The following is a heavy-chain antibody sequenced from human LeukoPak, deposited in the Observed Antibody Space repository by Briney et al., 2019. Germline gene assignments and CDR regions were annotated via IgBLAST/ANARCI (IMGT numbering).Heavy chain of an antibody. CDR1: GYTFTYYY. D-gene: IGHD2-15*01. CDR3: ARVYARYCSGGSCYSWLGY. CDR2: INPNSGGT. V-gene: IGHV1-2*02. Sequence: ASVKVSCKASGYTFTYYYMHWVRQAPGQGLEWMGWINPNSGGTNYAQKFQGRVTMTRDTSISTAYMELSRLRSDDTAVYYCARVYARYCSGGSCYSWLGYWGQGTLVTVSS. J-gene: IGHJ4*02.